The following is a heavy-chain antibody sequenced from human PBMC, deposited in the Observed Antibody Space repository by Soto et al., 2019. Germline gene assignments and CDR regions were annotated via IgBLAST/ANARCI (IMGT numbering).Heavy chain of an antibody. V-gene: IGHV3-30*18. Sequence: PAESLTLSCAASRSTFSTYGMNWIRRAPGKGPEWVALISHDGSNKYYAAAVKGRFTISRDNSKNTLYLEMNSLRAEDTALYHCAKDPAPKSAYSPSLWGQGNLVTVSS. J-gene: IGHJ4*02. CDR1: RSTFSTYG. CDR3: AKDPAPKSAYSPSL. CDR2: ISHDGSNK. D-gene: IGHD2-21*01.